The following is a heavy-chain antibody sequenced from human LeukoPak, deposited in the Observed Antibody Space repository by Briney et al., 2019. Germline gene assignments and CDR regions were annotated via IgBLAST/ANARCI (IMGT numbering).Heavy chain of an antibody. J-gene: IGHJ5*02. Sequence: SGPTLVNPTQTLTLTCTFSGFSLSTSGVGVGWIRKPPGKALGWLALIYWNDDRRYSPSLKSRLTITKDTSKNQVVLTMTNMDPVDTATYYCAHRRVYDYVWGSYRYFWFDPWGQGTLVTVSS. CDR3: AHRRVYDYVWGSYRYFWFDP. D-gene: IGHD3-16*02. V-gene: IGHV2-5*01. CDR1: GFSLSTSGVG. CDR2: IYWNDDR.